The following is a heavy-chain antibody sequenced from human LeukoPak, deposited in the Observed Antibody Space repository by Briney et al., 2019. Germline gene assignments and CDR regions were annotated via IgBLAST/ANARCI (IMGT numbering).Heavy chain of an antibody. V-gene: IGHV4-31*03. Sequence: SETLSLTCTGSGGAISGGAYCWGWIRQHPGKGLEWLGFICNSGSTDYNPSLKTRATISVDMSNSHFSLKLRSVTAADTAVYYCARDEAGARFGAYYMDVWGKGTTVTVSS. CDR1: GGAISGGAYC. J-gene: IGHJ6*03. CDR3: ARDEAGARFGAYYMDV. CDR2: ICNSGST. D-gene: IGHD3-10*01.